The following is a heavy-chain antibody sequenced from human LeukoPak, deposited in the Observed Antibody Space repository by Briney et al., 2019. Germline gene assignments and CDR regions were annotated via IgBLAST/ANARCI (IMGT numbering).Heavy chain of an antibody. CDR2: INHSGST. D-gene: IGHD6-13*01. J-gene: IGHJ5*02. V-gene: IGHV4-34*01. Sequence: PSETLSLTCAVYGGSFSGYYWSWIRQPPGKGLEWIGEINHSGSTNYNPSLKSRVTISVDTSKNQFSLKLSSVTAADTAVYYCAKGAAEPGRFDPWGQGTLVTVSS. CDR1: GGSFSGYY. CDR3: AKGAAEPGRFDP.